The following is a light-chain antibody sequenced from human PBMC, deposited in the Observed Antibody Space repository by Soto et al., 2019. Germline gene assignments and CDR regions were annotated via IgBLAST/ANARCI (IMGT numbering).Light chain of an antibody. CDR1: STDVGGYNY. CDR2: EVN. CDR3: SSYAGSTYV. V-gene: IGLV2-8*01. J-gene: IGLJ1*01. Sequence: QSVLTQPPSASGSPGQSVTISCTGTSTDVGGYNYVSWYQQHPGKAPKLMIYEVNKRPLGVPDRFSGSKSGNTASLTVSGLQAEDEADYYCSSYAGSTYVFGTGTKVTVL.